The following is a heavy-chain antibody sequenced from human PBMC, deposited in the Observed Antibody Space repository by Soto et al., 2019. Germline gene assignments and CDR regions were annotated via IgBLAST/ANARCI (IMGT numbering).Heavy chain of an antibody. D-gene: IGHD6-13*01. CDR2: IYSGGST. CDR3: ARGSQVSSSWLIDY. J-gene: IGHJ4*02. V-gene: IGHV3-66*01. Sequence: GGSLRLSCAASGFTVSSNYMSWVRQAPGKGLEWVSVIYSGGSTYYADSVKGRFTISRDNSKNTLYLQMNSLRAEDTAVYYCARGSQVSSSWLIDYWGQGTLVTVSS. CDR1: GFTVSSNY.